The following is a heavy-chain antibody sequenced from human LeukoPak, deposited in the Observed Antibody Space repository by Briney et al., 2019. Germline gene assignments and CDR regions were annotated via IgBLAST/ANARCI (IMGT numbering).Heavy chain of an antibody. CDR2: ISYDGSNK. J-gene: IGHJ4*02. Sequence: GRSLRLSCAASGFTFSSYAMHWVRQAPGKGLEWVAVISYDGSNKYYADSVKGRFTISRDNSKNTLYLQMNSLRAEDTAVYYCAKDRIYNWGQGTLVTVSS. CDR3: AKDRIYN. V-gene: IGHV3-30-3*01. CDR1: GFTFSSYA. D-gene: IGHD5-12*01.